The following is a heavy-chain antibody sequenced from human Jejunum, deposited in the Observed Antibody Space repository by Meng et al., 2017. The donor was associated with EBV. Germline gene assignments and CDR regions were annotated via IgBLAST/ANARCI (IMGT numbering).Heavy chain of an antibody. V-gene: IGHV1-18*01. D-gene: IGHD1-26*01. J-gene: IGHJ4*02. CDR2: ISAYNGNT. CDR3: ARVEVGITSGED. CDR1: GYTFTNYG. Sequence: QAQLVQSGGEVXXXXXPXKVSCKASGYTFTNYGITWVRQAPGQGLEWMGWISAYNGNTNYAQTLQGRVTMTTDTSTSTAYMELGSLRSDDTAVYYCARVEVGITSGEDWGQGTLVTVSS.